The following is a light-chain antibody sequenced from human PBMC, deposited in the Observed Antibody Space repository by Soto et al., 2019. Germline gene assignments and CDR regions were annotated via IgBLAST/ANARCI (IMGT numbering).Light chain of an antibody. Sequence: EIVLTQSPVTLSLSPGERATLSCRASQRITNSSLAWFQQKPGLAPRLLIYGASTRASGIPDRFSGSGSGTDFVLTISRLQPEDFAVYYCQQYGRSPFTFGQGTRLQIK. CDR2: GAS. J-gene: IGKJ2*01. CDR1: QRITNSS. CDR3: QQYGRSPFT. V-gene: IGKV3-20*01.